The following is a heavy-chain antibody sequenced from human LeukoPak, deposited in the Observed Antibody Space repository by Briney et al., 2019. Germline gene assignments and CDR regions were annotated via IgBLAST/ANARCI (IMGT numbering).Heavy chain of an antibody. CDR1: GFTFSSYA. CDR2: IGVGGTSR. V-gene: IGHV3-23*01. CDR3: AKEAPGHFDL. Sequence: GGSLRLSCAASGFTFSSYAVGWVRQPPGKGLEWVSVIGVGGTSRYYADSVKDRFTISRDNSKSTLYLQMNRLRVEDTAVYYCAKEAPGHFDLWGRGTLVTVSS. J-gene: IGHJ2*01.